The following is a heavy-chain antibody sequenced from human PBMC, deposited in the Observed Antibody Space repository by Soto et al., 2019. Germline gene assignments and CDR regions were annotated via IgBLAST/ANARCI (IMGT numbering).Heavy chain of an antibody. J-gene: IGHJ6*03. CDR3: ARTGREKYYYGSGSYYYYYYMDV. CDR2: IGTAGDT. Sequence: PGGSLRLSCAASGFTFSSYSMNWVRQATGKGLEWVSAIGTAGDTYYPGSVKGRFTISRENAKNSLYLQMNSLRAGDTAVYYCARTGREKYYYGSGSYYYYYYMDVWGKGTTVTVSS. V-gene: IGHV3-13*01. CDR1: GFTFSSYS. D-gene: IGHD3-10*01.